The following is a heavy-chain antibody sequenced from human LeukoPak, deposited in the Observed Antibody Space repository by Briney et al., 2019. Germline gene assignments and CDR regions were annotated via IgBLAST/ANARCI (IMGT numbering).Heavy chain of an antibody. CDR3: ARVGSDILTGKGVYYMDV. J-gene: IGHJ6*03. Sequence: ASVKVSCKASGYTFTGYYMHWVRQAPGQGLEWMGWINPNSGGTNYAQKFQGRDTMTRDTSISTAYMELSRLRSDDTAVYYCARVGSDILTGKGVYYMDVWGKGTTVTVSS. V-gene: IGHV1-2*02. CDR2: INPNSGGT. D-gene: IGHD3-9*01. CDR1: GYTFTGYY.